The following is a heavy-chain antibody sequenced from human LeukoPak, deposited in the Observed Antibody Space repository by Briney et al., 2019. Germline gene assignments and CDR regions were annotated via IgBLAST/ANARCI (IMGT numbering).Heavy chain of an antibody. V-gene: IGHV4-59*07. CDR3: ARVTRGYSGYGYYYYGMDV. D-gene: IGHD5-12*01. J-gene: IGHJ6*02. CDR1: GGSISSYY. CDR2: IYYSGST. Sequence: PSVTLSLTCTVSGGSISSYYWSWIRPPPGKGLAWIGYIYYSGSTNYNPSLKSRVTISVDTSKNQFSLKLSSVTAADTAVYYCARVTRGYSGYGYYYYGMDVWGQGTTVTVSS.